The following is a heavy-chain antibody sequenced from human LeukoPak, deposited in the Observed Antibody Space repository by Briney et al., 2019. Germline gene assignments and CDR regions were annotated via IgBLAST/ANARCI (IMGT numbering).Heavy chain of an antibody. V-gene: IGHV1-2*02. D-gene: IGHD4-23*01. CDR1: GYXFTGYY. CDR3: ARHPGKVTNDWYFDL. J-gene: IGHJ2*01. CDR2: INPNSGGT. Sequence: ASVKVSCKASGYXFTGYYIHWVRQAPGQGLNWMGWINPNSGGTNYAQKFQGRVAMTRDTSITTAYMELSRLSSDDTAVYYCARHPGKVTNDWYFDLWGRGTLVTVSS.